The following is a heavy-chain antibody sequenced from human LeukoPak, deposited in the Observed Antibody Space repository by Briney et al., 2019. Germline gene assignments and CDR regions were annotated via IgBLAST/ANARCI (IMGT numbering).Heavy chain of an antibody. J-gene: IGHJ4*02. Sequence: WASVKVSCKASGGTFSSYAISWVRQAPRQGLEWMGRIIPIFGTANYAQKVQGRVTITTDESTSTAYMELSSLRCEDTAVYYCAREAGRFLEWFPSKWGQGTLVTVSS. D-gene: IGHD3-3*01. CDR2: IIPIFGTA. CDR1: GGTFSSYA. V-gene: IGHV1-69*05. CDR3: AREAGRFLEWFPSK.